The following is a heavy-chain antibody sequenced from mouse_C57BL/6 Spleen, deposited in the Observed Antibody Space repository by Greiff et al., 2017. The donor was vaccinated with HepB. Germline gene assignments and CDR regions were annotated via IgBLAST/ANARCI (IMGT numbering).Heavy chain of an antibody. CDR3: ARRGGLYYDYDYFDY. Sequence: VQLQQSGAELVKPGASVKISCKASGYAFSSYWMNWVKQRPGKGLERIGQIYPGDGDTNYNGKFKGKATLTADKSSSTAYMQLSSLPSEDSAVYFCARRGGLYYDYDYFDYWGQGTTLTVSS. J-gene: IGHJ2*01. CDR1: GYAFSSYW. D-gene: IGHD2-4*01. V-gene: IGHV1-80*01. CDR2: IYPGDGDT.